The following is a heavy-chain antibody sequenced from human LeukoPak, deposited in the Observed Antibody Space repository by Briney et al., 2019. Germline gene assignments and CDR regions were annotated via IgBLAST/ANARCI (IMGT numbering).Heavy chain of an antibody. J-gene: IGHJ6*02. D-gene: IGHD2-2*01. V-gene: IGHV3-23*01. Sequence: GGSLRLSCAASGFTFSSYAMSWVRQAPGKGLEWVSAISGSGGNTYYAESVKGQFTISRDNSKNTLYLQMNSLRAEETAVYYCAKDAFQLQSRYYYSMDVWSQGTTVTVSS. CDR2: ISGSGGNT. CDR1: GFTFSSYA. CDR3: AKDAFQLQSRYYYSMDV.